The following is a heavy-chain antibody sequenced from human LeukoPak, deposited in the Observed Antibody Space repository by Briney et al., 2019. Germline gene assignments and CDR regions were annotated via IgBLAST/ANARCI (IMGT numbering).Heavy chain of an antibody. CDR3: ARDRGWLHYYDNSGYHFDY. CDR2: IYYSGST. Sequence: PSETLSLTCTVSGGSISSYYWSWIRQPPGKGLEWIGYIYYSGSTNYNPSLKSRVTISVDTSKNQFSLKLSSVTAADTAVYYCARDRGWLHYYDNSGYHFDYWGQGTLVTVSS. D-gene: IGHD3-22*01. J-gene: IGHJ4*02. CDR1: GGSISSYY. V-gene: IGHV4-59*12.